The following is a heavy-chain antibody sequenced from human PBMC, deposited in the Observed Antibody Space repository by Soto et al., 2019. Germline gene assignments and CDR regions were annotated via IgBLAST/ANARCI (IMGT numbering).Heavy chain of an antibody. CDR2: IYHSGST. V-gene: IGHV4-4*02. CDR1: GGSISSSNW. D-gene: IGHD2-2*01. Sequence: SETLSLTCAVSGGSISSSNWWSWVRQPPGKGLEWIGEIYHSGSTNYNPSLKSRVTISVDKSKNPFSLKLGSVTAADTAVYYCARVNGSIVVVPAAMSWDYFDYWGQGTLVTVSS. CDR3: ARVNGSIVVVPAAMSWDYFDY. J-gene: IGHJ4*02.